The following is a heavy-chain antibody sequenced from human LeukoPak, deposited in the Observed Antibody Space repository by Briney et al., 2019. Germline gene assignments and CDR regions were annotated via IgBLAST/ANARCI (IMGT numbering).Heavy chain of an antibody. D-gene: IGHD6-19*01. CDR1: GGSISSSSYY. V-gene: IGHV4-39*02. Sequence: PSETLSLTCTVSGGSISSSSYYWGWIRQPPGKGLEWIGGIYYSGSTYYNPSLKSRVTISVDTSKNQFSLKLSSVTAADTAVYYCARDLVAVAGTEYYFDYWGQGTLVTVSS. J-gene: IGHJ4*02. CDR2: IYYSGST. CDR3: ARDLVAVAGTEYYFDY.